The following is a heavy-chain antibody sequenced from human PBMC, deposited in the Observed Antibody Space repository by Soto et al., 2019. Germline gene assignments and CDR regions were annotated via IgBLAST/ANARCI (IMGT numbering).Heavy chain of an antibody. D-gene: IGHD3-10*01. CDR2: INHRGAT. V-gene: IGHV4-34*01. J-gene: IGHJ4*02. CDR3: ARSRIFGDRGSGSWDEMMDH. CDR1: GGSFSGYY. Sequence: QVQLQQWGAGLLKHSETLSLTCSVYGGSFSGYYWCWLRQAPGKGLEWNGEINHRGATNYNPSLTGRFTIFVDTSNYQFPLRLNYVTAADTAVYYCARSRIFGDRGSGSWDEMMDHWGPRTLVSVSS.